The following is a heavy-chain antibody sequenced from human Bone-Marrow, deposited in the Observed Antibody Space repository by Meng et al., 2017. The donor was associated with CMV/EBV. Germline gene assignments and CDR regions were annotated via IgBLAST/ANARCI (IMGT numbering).Heavy chain of an antibody. V-gene: IGHV1-2*02. CDR2: INPNSGGT. J-gene: IGHJ6*02. Sequence: ASVKVSCKASGYTFTGYYMHWVRQAPGQGLEWMGWINPNSGGTNYAQKFQGRVTMTRDTSISTAYMELSRLRSDDTAVYYCARPLEKYYYYGMDVWGQRNTVNVAS. CDR1: GYTFTGYY. D-gene: IGHD3-3*01. CDR3: ARPLEKYYYYGMDV.